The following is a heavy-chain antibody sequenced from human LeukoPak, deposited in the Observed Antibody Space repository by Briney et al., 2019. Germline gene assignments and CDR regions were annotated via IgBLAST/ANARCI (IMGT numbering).Heavy chain of an antibody. V-gene: IGHV3-7*03. CDR1: GFTFGNYW. CDR3: ATPLDYYDRSDSHQGGD. J-gene: IGHJ4*02. Sequence: PGGSLRLSCAASGFTFGNYWMTWVRQAPGKGLEWVANIKHDGSEKNYVDSVKGRFTISRDNAKNSLYLQMNSLRAEDTAVYYCATPLDYYDRSDSHQGGDWGQGTLVTVSS. CDR2: IKHDGSEK. D-gene: IGHD3-22*01.